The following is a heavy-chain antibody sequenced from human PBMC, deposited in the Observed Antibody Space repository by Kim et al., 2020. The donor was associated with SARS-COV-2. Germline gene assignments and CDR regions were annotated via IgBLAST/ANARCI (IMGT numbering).Heavy chain of an antibody. V-gene: IGHV3-21*01. J-gene: IGHJ4*02. CDR1: GFTFSSYS. Sequence: GGSLRLSCAASGFTFSSYSMNWVRQAPGKGLEWVSSISSSSSYIYYADSVKGRFTISRDNAKNSLYLQMNSLRAEETAVYYCAREGSQLVRSWGQGTLVTVSS. CDR2: ISSSSSYI. D-gene: IGHD6-13*01. CDR3: AREGSQLVRS.